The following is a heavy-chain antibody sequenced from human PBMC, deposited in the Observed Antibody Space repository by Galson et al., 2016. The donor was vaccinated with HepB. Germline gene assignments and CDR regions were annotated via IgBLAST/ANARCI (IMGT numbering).Heavy chain of an antibody. CDR2: IYYSGST. CDR3: ARSSWEGRVGFDY. Sequence: SETLSLTCTVSGGSISNYFWNWIRQPPGKGLEWIGYIYYSGSTNYNPSLESRVTISVDTSKNQFSLKLSSVTAADTAVYYCARSSWEGRVGFDYWGQGTLVTVSP. CDR1: GGSISNYF. D-gene: IGHD1-26*01. V-gene: IGHV4-59*12. J-gene: IGHJ4*02.